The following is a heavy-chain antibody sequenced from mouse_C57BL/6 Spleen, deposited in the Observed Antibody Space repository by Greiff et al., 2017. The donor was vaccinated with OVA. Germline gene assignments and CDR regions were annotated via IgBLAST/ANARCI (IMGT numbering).Heavy chain of an antibody. V-gene: IGHV5-12*01. CDR3: ARHEENYYGLDY. Sequence: EVQVVESGGGLVQPGGSLKLSCAASGFTFSDYYMYWVRQTPEKRLEWVAYISNGGGSTYYPDTVKGRFTISRDNAKNTLYLQMSRLKSEDTAMYYCARHEENYYGLDYWGQGTTLTVSS. CDR1: GFTFSDYY. D-gene: IGHD1-2*01. J-gene: IGHJ2*01. CDR2: ISNGGGST.